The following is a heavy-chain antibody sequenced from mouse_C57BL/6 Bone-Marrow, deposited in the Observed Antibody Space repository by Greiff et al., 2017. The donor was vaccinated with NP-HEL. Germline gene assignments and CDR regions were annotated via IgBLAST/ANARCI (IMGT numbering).Heavy chain of an antibody. Sequence: EVQLVESEGGLVQPGSSMQLSCTTSGFTFSDYYMAWVRQVPEKGLDWVANINYDGSSTYYLDSLKSRFLISIDNAKNILYLQMSSLKSEDTATYYCAREGGLRRRTYAMDYWGQGTSVTVSS. D-gene: IGHD2-4*01. CDR2: INYDGSST. V-gene: IGHV5-16*01. J-gene: IGHJ4*01. CDR3: AREGGLRRRTYAMDY. CDR1: GFTFSDYY.